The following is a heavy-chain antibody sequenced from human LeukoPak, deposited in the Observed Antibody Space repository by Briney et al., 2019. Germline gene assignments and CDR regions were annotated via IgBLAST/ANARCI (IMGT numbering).Heavy chain of an antibody. CDR1: GFTFSTYE. CDR3: ARGGWNYVFNS. CDR2: ISSSVSTI. J-gene: IGHJ4*02. D-gene: IGHD1-7*01. Sequence: GGSLRLSCAASGFTFSTYEMNWVRQAPGKGLEWVSYISSSVSTIYYADYVKSRFTISRDNAKNSLYLHMNSLRAEDTAVYYCARGGWNYVFNSWGQGTLVTVSS. V-gene: IGHV3-48*03.